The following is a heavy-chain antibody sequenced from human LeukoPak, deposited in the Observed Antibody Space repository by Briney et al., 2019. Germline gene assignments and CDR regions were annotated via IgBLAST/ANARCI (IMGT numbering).Heavy chain of an antibody. D-gene: IGHD6-19*01. CDR3: ARQWTGIAVAGTLYYFDY. Sequence: KSGGSLRLSCAASGFTFSSYWMSWVRQAPGKGLEWVSSISSSSSYIYYADSVKGRFTISRDNAKNSLYLQMNSLRAEDTAVYYCARQWTGIAVAGTLYYFDYWGQGTLVTVSS. J-gene: IGHJ4*02. CDR1: GFTFSSYW. CDR2: ISSSSSYI. V-gene: IGHV3-21*01.